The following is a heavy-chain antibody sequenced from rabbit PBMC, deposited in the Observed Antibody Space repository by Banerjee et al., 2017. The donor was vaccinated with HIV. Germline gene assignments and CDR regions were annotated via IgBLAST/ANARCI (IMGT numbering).Heavy chain of an antibody. J-gene: IGHJ4*01. Sequence: QEQLEESGGDLVKPEGSLTLTCTASGFSFNDNYVMCWVRQAPGKGLEWIACINTSSGNTVSAGWAKGRFTISKTSSPTVPMLLAAVTATDSGAYFWAGGIGCNFHLWGQGTLVTVS. CDR3: AGGIGCNFHL. CDR2: INTSSGNT. V-gene: IGHV1S45*01. CDR1: GFSFNDNYV. D-gene: IGHD1-1*01.